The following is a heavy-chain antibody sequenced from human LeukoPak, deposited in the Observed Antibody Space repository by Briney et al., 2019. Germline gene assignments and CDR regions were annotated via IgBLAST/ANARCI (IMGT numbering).Heavy chain of an antibody. CDR1: GYTFTSYY. CDR3: ARRHKHYYQIDY. J-gene: IGHJ4*02. Sequence: ASVKVSCKASGYTFTSYYLHWVRQAPGQGLEWMGVVNPSGGSTSYAQKFQGRVTMTRDTSTTTVYMELSSLRSDDTAVFYCARRHKHYYQIDYWGQGTLVTVSS. CDR2: VNPSGGST. D-gene: IGHD1-26*01. V-gene: IGHV1-46*01.